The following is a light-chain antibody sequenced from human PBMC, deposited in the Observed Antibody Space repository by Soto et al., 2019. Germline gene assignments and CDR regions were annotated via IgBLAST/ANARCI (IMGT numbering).Light chain of an antibody. CDR2: KAS. Sequence: DIQMTQSPSTLSASVGARVPITCRARQSISSWLAWYQQKPGKAPKLLIYKASSLESGVPSRFSGSGSGTEFTLTISSLQPDDFATYYCQQYYSSITFGQGTRLEI. J-gene: IGKJ5*01. CDR1: QSISSW. CDR3: QQYYSSIT. V-gene: IGKV1-5*03.